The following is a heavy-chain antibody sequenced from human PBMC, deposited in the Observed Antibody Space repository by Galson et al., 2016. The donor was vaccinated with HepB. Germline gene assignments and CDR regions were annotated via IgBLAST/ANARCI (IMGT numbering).Heavy chain of an antibody. CDR3: AKGDDFWSGYYGGL. CDR2: ISGTGGTT. J-gene: IGHJ4*02. V-gene: IGHV3-23*01. Sequence: GLEWVSGISGTGGTTYYADSVKGRFTISRDNSKNTLYLRMNSLRAEDTAVYYCAKGDDFWSGYYGGLWGQGTLVTVSS. D-gene: IGHD3-3*01.